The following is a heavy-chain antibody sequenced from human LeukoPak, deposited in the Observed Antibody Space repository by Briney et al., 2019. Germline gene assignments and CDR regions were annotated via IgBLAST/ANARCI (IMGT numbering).Heavy chain of an antibody. D-gene: IGHD1-26*01. V-gene: IGHV4-59*01. CDR1: GVSINSGA. CDR3: AGGHYPLEY. Sequence: KASETLSLTCSVSGVSINSGAWNWIRQPPGKGLEWVGLIYSSGSTNYNPSLKSRVTISADTSRTQFFMKLSSMIAADTAVYYCAGGHYPLEYWGQGTLVTVSS. J-gene: IGHJ4*02. CDR2: IYSSGST.